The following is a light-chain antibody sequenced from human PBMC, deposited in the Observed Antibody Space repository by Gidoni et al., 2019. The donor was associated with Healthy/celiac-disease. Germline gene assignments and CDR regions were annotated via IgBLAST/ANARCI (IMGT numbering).Light chain of an antibody. V-gene: IGKV4-1*01. CDR2: WAS. CDR3: QQYYSTPRT. J-gene: IGKJ4*01. CDR1: QSVLYCSNNKHY. Sequence: DIVMTQSPDSLAVSLGERATINCKSRQSVLYCSNNKHYLAWYQPKPGQPPKLLIYWASTRESGVPDRFSGSGSGTDFTLTISSLQAEDVAVYYCQQYYSTPRTFGGGTKVEIK.